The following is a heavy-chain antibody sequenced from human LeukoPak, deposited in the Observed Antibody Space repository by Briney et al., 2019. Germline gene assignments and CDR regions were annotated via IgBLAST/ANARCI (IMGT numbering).Heavy chain of an antibody. D-gene: IGHD1-26*01. V-gene: IGHV3-23*01. Sequence: PGGSLRLSCAASGFTFSNYGMSWVRKAPEKVMEWISSISGSGDSTYYADSVKGRVTISRDNSKNTLYLQMNSLRADDTAVYYCAKDRSISGSSENNWFDPWGRGTLVTVSS. CDR1: GFTFSNYG. J-gene: IGHJ5*02. CDR2: ISGSGDST. CDR3: AKDRSISGSSENNWFDP.